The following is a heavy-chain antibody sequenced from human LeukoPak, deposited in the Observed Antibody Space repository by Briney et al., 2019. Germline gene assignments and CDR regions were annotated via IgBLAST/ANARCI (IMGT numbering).Heavy chain of an antibody. CDR3: ARAAVAGNVDY. V-gene: IGHV4-59*01. CDR2: IYYSGST. Sequence: KSSETLSLTCTVSGGSISSYYWSWIRQPPGKGLEWIGYIYYSGSTNYNPSLKSRVTISVDTSKNQFSLKLSSVTAADTAVYYCARAAVAGNVDYWGQGTLVTVSS. J-gene: IGHJ4*02. CDR1: GGSISSYY. D-gene: IGHD6-19*01.